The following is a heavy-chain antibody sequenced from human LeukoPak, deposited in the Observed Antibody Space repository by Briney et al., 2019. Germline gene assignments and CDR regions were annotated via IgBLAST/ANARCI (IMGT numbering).Heavy chain of an antibody. D-gene: IGHD3-3*01. J-gene: IGHJ4*02. Sequence: PLETLSLTCAVSGYSISSGYYWGWIRQSPGNGLEWIGSIYQSGNTYYNPSLKSRVTISVDTSKNKFSLKLSSVTAADTAVYYCTRHNDFWSIDYWGQGTLVTVSS. V-gene: IGHV4-38-2*01. CDR2: IYQSGNT. CDR1: GYSISSGYY. CDR3: TRHNDFWSIDY.